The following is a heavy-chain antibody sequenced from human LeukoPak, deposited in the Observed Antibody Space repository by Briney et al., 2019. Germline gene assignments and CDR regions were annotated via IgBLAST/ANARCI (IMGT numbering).Heavy chain of an antibody. CDR1: GYTFSDYY. V-gene: IGHV1-46*01. J-gene: IGHJ4*02. Sequence: ASVKVSCKASGYTFSDYYMHWVRQAPGQGLEWLGIINPSGGGTSYAQQFQGRVTVTRDTSTSTAYMELSRLRSDDTAVYYCARERNSGYDFWGQGTLVTVSS. D-gene: IGHD5-12*01. CDR2: INPSGGGT. CDR3: ARERNSGYDF.